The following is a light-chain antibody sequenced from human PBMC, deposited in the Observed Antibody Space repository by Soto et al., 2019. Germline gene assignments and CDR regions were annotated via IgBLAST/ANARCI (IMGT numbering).Light chain of an antibody. Sequence: QSVLTQSPSASGTPGQRVTISCSASTSNFVSNSVSWYQHVPGTAPKLLISRNHQWPSGVPDRFSGSKSGTSASLAISGLQSEDEADYYCAAWDDSLNGAVFGGGTKVTVL. CDR1: TSNFVSNS. CDR3: AAWDDSLNGAV. V-gene: IGLV1-44*01. CDR2: RNH. J-gene: IGLJ3*02.